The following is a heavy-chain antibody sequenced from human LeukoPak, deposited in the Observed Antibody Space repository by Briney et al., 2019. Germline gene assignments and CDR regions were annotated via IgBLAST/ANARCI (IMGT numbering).Heavy chain of an antibody. D-gene: IGHD5-18*01. CDR1: GFTFSSYA. V-gene: IGHV3-23*01. CDR3: ARAMAVVYGYGKQDY. Sequence: HPGGSLRLSCAASGFTFSSYAMNWVRQAPGKGLEWVSSITASGGNTYYADSVKGRFTISRDNSKNTLYLQMNSLRAEDTAVYYCARAMAVVYGYGKQDYWGQGTLVTVSS. CDR2: ITASGGNT. J-gene: IGHJ4*02.